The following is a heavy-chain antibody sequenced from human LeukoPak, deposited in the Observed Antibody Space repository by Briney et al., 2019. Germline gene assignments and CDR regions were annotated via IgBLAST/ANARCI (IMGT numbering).Heavy chain of an antibody. V-gene: IGHV4-4*07. CDR2: ICSSGST. J-gene: IGHJ4*02. Sequence: SETLSLTCTVSGGSISNYCWSWIRQPAGKGLEWIGRICSSGSTNYNPSLKSRVTMSVDTSKNQFSLKLSSATAADTAVYYCARGGPYCSGGSCSDYWGQGILVTVSS. D-gene: IGHD2-15*01. CDR3: ARGGPYCSGGSCSDY. CDR1: GGSISNYC.